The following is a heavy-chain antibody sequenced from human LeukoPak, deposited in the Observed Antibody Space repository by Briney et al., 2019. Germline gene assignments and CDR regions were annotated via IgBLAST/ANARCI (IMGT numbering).Heavy chain of an antibody. CDR1: GFTFSSYS. Sequence: GGSLRLSCAASGFTFSSYSMNWVRQAPGKGLEWVSAISGSGGSTYYADSVKGRFTISRDNSKNTLYLQMNSLRAEDTAVYYCAKAGWLMVYATPDYWGQGTLVTVSS. V-gene: IGHV3-23*01. CDR3: AKAGWLMVYATPDY. D-gene: IGHD2-8*01. CDR2: ISGSGGST. J-gene: IGHJ4*02.